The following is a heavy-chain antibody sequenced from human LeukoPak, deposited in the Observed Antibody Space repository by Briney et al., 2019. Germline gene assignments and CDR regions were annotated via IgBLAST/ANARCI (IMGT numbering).Heavy chain of an antibody. V-gene: IGHV3-7*01. CDR1: GFTFSSYW. Sequence: GGSLRLSCAASGFTFSSYWMSWVRQAPGKGLEWVANIKQHGSEKYYVDSVEGRFTISRDNAKNSLYLQMNSLRAQDARVLYCEIWGRDIVVVPVVAIDHWREGTLVTVSS. D-gene: IGHD2-2*01. CDR3: EIWGRDIVVVPVVAIDH. CDR2: IKQHGSEK. J-gene: IGHJ4*02.